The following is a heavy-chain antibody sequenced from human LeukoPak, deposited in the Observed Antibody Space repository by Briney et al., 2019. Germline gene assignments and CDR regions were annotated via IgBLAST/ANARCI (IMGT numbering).Heavy chain of an antibody. CDR3: ARDRIARLGGSYRYNCFDP. D-gene: IGHD1-26*01. J-gene: IGHJ5*02. Sequence: ASVKVSCMASGGTFSSYAISWVRQAPGQGLEWMGGIIPIFGTANYAQMFQGRVTITADESTSTAYMELSSLRSEDTAVYYCARDRIARLGGSYRYNCFDPWGQGTLVTVSS. CDR1: GGTFSSYA. CDR2: IIPIFGTA. V-gene: IGHV1-69*13.